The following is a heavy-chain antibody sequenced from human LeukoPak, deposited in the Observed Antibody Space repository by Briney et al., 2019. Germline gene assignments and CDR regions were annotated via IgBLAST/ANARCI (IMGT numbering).Heavy chain of an antibody. V-gene: IGHV3-9*01. CDR1: GFTFDDYA. J-gene: IGHJ6*03. Sequence: GRSLRLSCAASGFTFDDYAMHWVRQAPGKGLEWVSGISWNSGSIGYADSVKGRFTISRDNAKNSLYLQMNSLRAEDTALYCCAKHIAAAGTYYMDVWGKGTTVTVSS. CDR2: ISWNSGSI. D-gene: IGHD6-13*01. CDR3: AKHIAAAGTYYMDV.